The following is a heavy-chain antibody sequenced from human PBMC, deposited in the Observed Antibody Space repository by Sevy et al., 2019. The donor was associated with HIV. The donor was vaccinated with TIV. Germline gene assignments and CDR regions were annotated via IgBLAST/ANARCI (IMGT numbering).Heavy chain of an antibody. V-gene: IGHV1-8*01. CDR1: GYTFTSYD. J-gene: IGHJ5*02. CDR2: MNPNTGNT. CDR3: ARHRDYYDSSGYGTFDP. Sequence: ASVKVSCKASGYTFTSYDINWVRQASGQGLEWMGWMNPNTGNTGYAQKFQGRVTMTRNTSISTAYMELSSLRSEDTAVYYCARHRDYYDSSGYGTFDPWDQGTLVTVSS. D-gene: IGHD3-22*01.